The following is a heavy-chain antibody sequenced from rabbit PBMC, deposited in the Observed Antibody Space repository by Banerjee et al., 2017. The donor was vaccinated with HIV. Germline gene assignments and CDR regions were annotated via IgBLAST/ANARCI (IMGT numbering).Heavy chain of an antibody. Sequence: QEQLEESGGGLVKPEGSLTLTCKASGFDLSSYYYMCWVRQAPGKGLEWIACIYGGTSGTTYYASWAKGRFTISKASSTTVTLQMTSLTAADTATYFCARESYYSTSTSYMDLWGPGTLVTVS. D-gene: IGHD8-1*01. CDR2: IYGGTSGTT. J-gene: IGHJ4*01. CDR1: GFDLSSYYY. CDR3: ARESYYSTSTSYMDL. V-gene: IGHV1S45*01.